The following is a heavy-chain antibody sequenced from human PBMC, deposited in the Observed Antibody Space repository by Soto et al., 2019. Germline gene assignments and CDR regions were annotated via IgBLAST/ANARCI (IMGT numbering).Heavy chain of an antibody. Sequence: GGSLRLSCAVSGFPFSDAYMTWVRQAPGKGLEWLGRIRTKTDGGTADYAAHVKDRFIVSRDDSKETLYLQMNSLRTEDTAVYFCNTGRCTNGVCDDYWGHGTLVTVSS. V-gene: IGHV3-15*01. J-gene: IGHJ4*01. CDR3: NTGRCTNGVCDDY. CDR1: GFPFSDAY. CDR2: IRTKTDGGTA. D-gene: IGHD2-8*01.